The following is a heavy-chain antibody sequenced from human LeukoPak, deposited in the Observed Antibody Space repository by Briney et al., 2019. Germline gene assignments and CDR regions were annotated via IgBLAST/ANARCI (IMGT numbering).Heavy chain of an antibody. V-gene: IGHV4-59*08. CDR3: ARSSYDFWSGPTTGGYFDY. CDR2: INYSGST. J-gene: IGHJ4*02. CDR1: GGSISTYY. Sequence: SETLSLTCTVSGGSISTYYWSWIRQSPGKGLEWIGYINYSGSTNYNPSLKSRVTISVDTSKNQFSLKLSSVTAADTAVYYCARSSYDFWSGPTTGGYFDYWGQGTLVTVSS. D-gene: IGHD3-3*01.